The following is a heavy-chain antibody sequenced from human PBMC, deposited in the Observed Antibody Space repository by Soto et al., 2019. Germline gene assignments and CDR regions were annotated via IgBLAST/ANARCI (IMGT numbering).Heavy chain of an antibody. J-gene: IGHJ4*02. CDR2: INGGNT. D-gene: IGHD2-21*01. CDR3: ARRRASSDFDSRAVDY. V-gene: IGHV3-23*01. CDR1: GFTFYNYA. Sequence: EVQLLESGGGLVQPGGSLRLSCAASGFTFYNYAMSWVRQAPGKGLEWVSSINGGNTYYADSVKGRFTISRDNSKNTLYLQMNSLRADDTAVYYCARRRASSDFDSRAVDYWGQGTLVTVSS.